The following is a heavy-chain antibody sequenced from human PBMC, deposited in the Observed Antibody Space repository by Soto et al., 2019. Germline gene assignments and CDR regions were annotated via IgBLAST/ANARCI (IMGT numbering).Heavy chain of an antibody. J-gene: IGHJ4*02. CDR3: ARGYGRTFDY. CDR1: GGSFSGYY. V-gene: IGHV4-34*01. Sequence: QVQLQQWGAGLLKPSETLSLTCAVYGGSFSGYYWNWIRQPPGKGLEWIGEINHSGSTNYNPSLXSXVXIXXDTSKHQFSLKLSSVTAADTAVYYCARGYGRTFDYWGQGTLVTVSS. CDR2: INHSGST. D-gene: IGHD3-10*01.